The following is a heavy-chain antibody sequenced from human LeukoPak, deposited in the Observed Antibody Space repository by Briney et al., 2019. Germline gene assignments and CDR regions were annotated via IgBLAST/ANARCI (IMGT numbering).Heavy chain of an antibody. J-gene: IGHJ4*02. CDR1: GFTFSSYA. V-gene: IGHV3-23*01. CDR3: AKDADGIGITFDY. Sequence: PGGSLRLSCAASGFTFSSYAMNWVRQAPGKGLEWVSTISGSGGSTYYADSVKGRFTISRDDSKNTLYLQMNSLRAEDTAVYYCAKDADGIGITFDYWGQGTLVTVSS. CDR2: ISGSGGST. D-gene: IGHD6-13*01.